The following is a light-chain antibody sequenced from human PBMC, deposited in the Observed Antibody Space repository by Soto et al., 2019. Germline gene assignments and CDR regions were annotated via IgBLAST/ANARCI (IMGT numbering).Light chain of an antibody. CDR1: QTVSSY. Sequence: DIQLTQSPSFLSASVGDRVTITCRASQTVSSYLVWYQQKPGKAPKVLITDASTLQSGVPSRFSGSGFGTEFTLTLRDLHPEDVATYYCQQRNNFVTFGPGTKV. V-gene: IGKV1-9*01. J-gene: IGKJ3*01. CDR3: QQRNNFVT. CDR2: DAS.